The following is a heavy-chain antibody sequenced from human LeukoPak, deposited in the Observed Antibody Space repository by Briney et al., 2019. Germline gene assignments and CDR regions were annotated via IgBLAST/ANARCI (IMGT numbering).Heavy chain of an antibody. D-gene: IGHD3-22*01. CDR3: ARDPDDSSGYYLDY. V-gene: IGHV3-30-3*01. Sequence: GGSLRLSCAASGFTFSSYAMHWVRQAPGKGLEWVAVISYDGSKKYYADSVKGRFTISRDNSKNTLYLQMNSLRAEATAVYYCARDPDDSSGYYLDYWGQGTLVTVSS. CDR1: GFTFSSYA. CDR2: ISYDGSKK. J-gene: IGHJ4*02.